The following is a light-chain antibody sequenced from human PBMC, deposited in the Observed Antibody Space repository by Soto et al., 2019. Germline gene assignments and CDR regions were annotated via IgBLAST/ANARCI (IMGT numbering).Light chain of an antibody. CDR1: HSVRSN. CDR3: QQYNNWPRT. J-gene: IGKJ1*01. Sequence: KVMTQSPATLSVSPGERSTLSCRASHSVRSNLAWYQQKPGQAPRLLIYGASTRATGIPARFSGSGSGTEFTLTISSLQSEDFAVYYCQQYNNWPRTFGQGTKVDIK. CDR2: GAS. V-gene: IGKV3-15*01.